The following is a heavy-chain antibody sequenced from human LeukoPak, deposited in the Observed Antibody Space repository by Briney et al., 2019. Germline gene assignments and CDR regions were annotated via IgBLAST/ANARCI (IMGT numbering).Heavy chain of an antibody. D-gene: IGHD3-10*02. CDR1: GFTFSSYW. V-gene: IGHV3-74*01. J-gene: IGHJ4*02. Sequence: GGSLRLSCAASGFTFSSYWMHWVRHVPGKGLAWVSRINEVGSATSNAVSVKGRFTISRDNAKNALYLQMNSLRAEDTAVYYCVRDMFGGRDYWGQGTLVTVSS. CDR3: VRDMFGGRDY. CDR2: INEVGSAT.